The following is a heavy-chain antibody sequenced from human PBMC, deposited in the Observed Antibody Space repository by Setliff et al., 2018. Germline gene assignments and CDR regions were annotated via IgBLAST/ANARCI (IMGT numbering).Heavy chain of an antibody. CDR1: GGSVSTFY. CDR3: AHSTTFDLHHDY. Sequence: ASETLSLTCRVSGGSVSTFYWTWIRQPPGKGLEWIGYIFTSGSTQYNPSLKSRATISRDTSSNQFSLKLFSVTAADTAVYYCAHSTTFDLHHDYWGQGALVNRLL. J-gene: IGHJ4*02. D-gene: IGHD3-9*01. CDR2: IFTSGST. V-gene: IGHV4-4*09.